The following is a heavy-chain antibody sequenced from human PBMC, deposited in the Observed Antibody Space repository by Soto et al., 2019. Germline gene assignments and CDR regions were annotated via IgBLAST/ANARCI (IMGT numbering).Heavy chain of an antibody. V-gene: IGHV3-11*06. CDR2: ISSSSSYT. J-gene: IGHJ4*02. CDR1: GFTFSDYY. Sequence: QVQLVESGGGLVKPGGSLRLSCAASGFTFSDYYMSWIRQAPGKGLEWVSYISSSSSYTNYADSVKGRFTISRDNAKNSLYRQMTSLRAADTAVYYCARVFSPQYYFDYWGQGTLVTVSS. CDR3: ARVFSPQYYFDY.